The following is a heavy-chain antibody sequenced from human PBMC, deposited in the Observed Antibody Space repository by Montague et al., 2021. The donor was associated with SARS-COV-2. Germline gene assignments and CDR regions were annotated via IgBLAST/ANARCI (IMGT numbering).Heavy chain of an antibody. D-gene: IGHD2-15*01. CDR2: ISHGCGT. CDR3: AGHCGGGRCYFGMDV. J-gene: IGHJ6*02. V-gene: IGHV4-34*01. CDR1: GGSFSSY. Sequence: SETLSLTCDVYGGSFSSYWSWIRQPPGRGLEWVGQISHGCGTNCNPSLXXQFTISVNTSKNQVSLKLSSVAAADTAVYYCAGHCGGGRCYFGMDVWGQGTTVTVSS.